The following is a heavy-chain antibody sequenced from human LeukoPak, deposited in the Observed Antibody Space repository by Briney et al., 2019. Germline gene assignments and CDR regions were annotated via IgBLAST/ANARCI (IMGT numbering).Heavy chain of an antibody. J-gene: IGHJ5*02. CDR2: ISDSGST. V-gene: IGHV4-59*01. Sequence: PSETLSLTCTVSGDSISSYYWSWIRQPPGKRLEWIGCISDSGSTNYNPSLKSRVTISVDTSKSQFSLKLSSVTAADTAVYYCARGRLLVWFDSWGQGTLVSVSS. D-gene: IGHD3-3*01. CDR3: ARGRLLVWFDS. CDR1: GDSISSYY.